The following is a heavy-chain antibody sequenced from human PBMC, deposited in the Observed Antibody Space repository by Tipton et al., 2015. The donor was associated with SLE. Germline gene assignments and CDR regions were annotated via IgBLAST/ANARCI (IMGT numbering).Heavy chain of an antibody. CDR2: ISYDGSKK. Sequence: SLRLSCAASGFSFTTYAMHWVRQAPGKGLEWVAVISYDGSKKYYADSVKGRFTISRDNSKNTLYLQMNSLRAEDTTVYYCAKDRGGWLRSDYFYAMDVWGQGTTVTVSS. D-gene: IGHD5-12*01. CDR1: GFSFTTYA. J-gene: IGHJ6*02. V-gene: IGHV3-30-3*01. CDR3: AKDRGGWLRSDYFYAMDV.